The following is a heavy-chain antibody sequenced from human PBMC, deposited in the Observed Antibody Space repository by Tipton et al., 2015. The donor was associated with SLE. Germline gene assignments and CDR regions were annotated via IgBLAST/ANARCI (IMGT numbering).Heavy chain of an antibody. CDR1: GGSFSGYY. Sequence: TLSFTCAVYGGSFSGYYWSWIRQPPGKGLEWIGEINHSGSTNYNPSLKSRVTISVDTSKNQFSLKLSSVTAADTAVYYCARERVCSGGSCYSFDYWGQGTLVTVSS. J-gene: IGHJ4*02. D-gene: IGHD2-15*01. CDR3: ARERVCSGGSCYSFDY. V-gene: IGHV4-34*01. CDR2: INHSGST.